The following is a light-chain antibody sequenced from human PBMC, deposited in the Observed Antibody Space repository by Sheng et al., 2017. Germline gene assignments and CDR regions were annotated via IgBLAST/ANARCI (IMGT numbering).Light chain of an antibody. CDR1: QGISSW. J-gene: IGKJ1*01. Sequence: DIQMTQSPSSVSASVGDRVTISCRASQGISSWLAWYQKKPGRAPRLLIYAASNLQSGVPSRFSGSGSGTDFTLTISSLQPEDFATYCCQQSYSIPWTFGQGTKVEIK. CDR2: AAS. V-gene: IGKV1-12*01. CDR3: QQSYSIPWT.